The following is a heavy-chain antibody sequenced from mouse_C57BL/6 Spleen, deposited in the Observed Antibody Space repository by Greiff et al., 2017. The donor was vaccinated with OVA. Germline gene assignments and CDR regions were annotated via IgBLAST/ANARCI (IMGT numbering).Heavy chain of an antibody. V-gene: IGHV1-4*01. CDR3: ARDDGSSYFDY. D-gene: IGHD1-1*01. CDR1: GYTFTSYT. CDR2: INPSSGYT. J-gene: IGHJ2*01. Sequence: VKLMESGAELARPGASVKMSCKASGYTFTSYTMHWVKQRPGQGLEWIGYINPSSGYTKYNQKFKDKATLTADKSSSTAYMQLSSLTSEDSAVYYCARDDGSSYFDYWGQGTTLTVSS.